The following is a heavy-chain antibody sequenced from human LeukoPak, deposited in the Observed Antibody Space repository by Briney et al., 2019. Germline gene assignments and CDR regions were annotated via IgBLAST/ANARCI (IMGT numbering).Heavy chain of an antibody. Sequence: PGGSLRLSCAASGFTFSNYGMHWVRQAPGKGLEWVANIKKDGSEKYYVASEKGRFTISRDNAKNSLYLQINSLRAEDTAVDYCARGARMVARRFLSTNDKLSWYFDLWGRGTLVTVSS. CDR2: IKKDGSEK. J-gene: IGHJ2*01. CDR1: GFTFSNYG. CDR3: ARGARMVARRFLSTNDKLSWYFDL. D-gene: IGHD6-6*01. V-gene: IGHV3-7*01.